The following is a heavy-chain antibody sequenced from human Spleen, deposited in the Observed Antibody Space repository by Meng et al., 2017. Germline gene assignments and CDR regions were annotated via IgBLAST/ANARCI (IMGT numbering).Heavy chain of an antibody. CDR2: ISSSSSYI. D-gene: IGHD3-3*01. CDR1: GFTFSSYS. CDR3: ARGRYYDFWSGYYTKETYYYYYGMDV. V-gene: IGHV3-21*01. Sequence: GESLKISCTASGFTFSSYSMNWVRQAPGKGLEWVSSISSSSSYIYYADSVKGRFTISRDNAKNSLYLQMNSLRAEDTAVYYCARGRYYDFWSGYYTKETYYYYYGMDVWGQGTTVTVSS. J-gene: IGHJ6*02.